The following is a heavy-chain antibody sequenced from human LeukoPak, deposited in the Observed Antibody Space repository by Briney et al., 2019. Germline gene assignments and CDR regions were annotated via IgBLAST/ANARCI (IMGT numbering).Heavy chain of an antibody. CDR2: ISWNSGSI. V-gene: IGHV3-9*01. Sequence: GEPLRLSCAASGFTFDDYAMHWVRQAPGKGLEWVSGISWNSGSIGYADSVKGRFTISRDNAKNSLYLQMNSLRAEDTALYYCAKGRSSGEDAFDIWGQGTMVTVSS. J-gene: IGHJ3*02. D-gene: IGHD3-22*01. CDR1: GFTFDDYA. CDR3: AKGRSSGEDAFDI.